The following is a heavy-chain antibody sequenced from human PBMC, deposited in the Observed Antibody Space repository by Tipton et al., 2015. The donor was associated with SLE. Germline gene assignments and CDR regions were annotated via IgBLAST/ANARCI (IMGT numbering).Heavy chain of an antibody. CDR1: SGSIRSNGHY. CDR3: ARELDAFHI. V-gene: IGHV4-31*03. J-gene: IGHJ3*02. CDR2: IYHTGST. Sequence: TLSLTCTVSSGSIRSNGHYWSWIRQHPGRGLEWIGHIYHTGSTSYNPSLQSRVSISVDTSKNQFSLNLASVTAADTAVYYCARELDAFHIWGQGTMVTVSS.